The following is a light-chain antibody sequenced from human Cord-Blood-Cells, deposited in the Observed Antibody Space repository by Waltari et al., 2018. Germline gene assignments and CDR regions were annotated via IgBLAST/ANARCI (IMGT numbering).Light chain of an antibody. J-gene: IGLJ3*02. CDR2: YDS. CDR1: NIGSKS. Sequence: SYVLTQPPSVSVAPGKTARITCWGNNIGSKSVHWYQQKPGQAPVLVIYYDSDRPSGLPERFSGSNSGNTATLTISRVEAGEEADYYCQVWDSSSDHPVFGGGTKLTVL. V-gene: IGLV3-21*04. CDR3: QVWDSSSDHPV.